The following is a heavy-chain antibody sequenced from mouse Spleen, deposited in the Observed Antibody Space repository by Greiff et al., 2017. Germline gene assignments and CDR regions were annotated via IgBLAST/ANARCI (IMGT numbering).Heavy chain of an antibody. Sequence: DVQLQESGPVLVKPGASVKMSCKASGYTFTDYYMNWVKQSHGKSLEWIGVINPYNGGTSYNQKFKGKATLTVDKSSSTAYMELNSLTSEDSAVYYCARSTVYAMDYWGQGTSVTVSS. V-gene: IGHV1-19*01. CDR3: ARSTVYAMDY. CDR1: GYTFTDYY. J-gene: IGHJ4*01. CDR2: INPYNGGT. D-gene: IGHD2-1*01.